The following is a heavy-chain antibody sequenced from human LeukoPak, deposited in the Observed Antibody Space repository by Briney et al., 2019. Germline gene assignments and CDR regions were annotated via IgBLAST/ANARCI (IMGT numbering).Heavy chain of an antibody. CDR3: ARVGGGSSGYYFPLDY. CDR1: GGSISSYY. CDR2: IYYSGST. J-gene: IGHJ4*02. V-gene: IGHV4-59*01. D-gene: IGHD3-22*01. Sequence: PSETLSLTCTVSGGSISSYYWSWIRQPPGKGLEWIGYIYYSGSTNYNPSLKSRVTISVDTSKTQFSLKLSSVTAADTAVYYCARVGGGSSGYYFPLDYWGQGTLVTVSS.